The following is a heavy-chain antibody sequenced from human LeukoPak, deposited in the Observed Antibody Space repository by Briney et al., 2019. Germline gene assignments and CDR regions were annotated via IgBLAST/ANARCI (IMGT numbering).Heavy chain of an antibody. D-gene: IGHD6-13*01. Sequence: PSQTLSLACAVSGGSIRSGGSIGSLYWSWIRQPAGKGLEWIGRTDAAGSTSYNPSLRSRVSISVDTSENQFSLRLSSVTAADTAVYYCARHGVIAAADNNWFDPWGQGTLVTVSS. CDR1: GGSIRSGGSIGSLY. J-gene: IGHJ5*02. CDR2: TDAAGST. V-gene: IGHV4-61*02. CDR3: ARHGVIAAADNNWFDP.